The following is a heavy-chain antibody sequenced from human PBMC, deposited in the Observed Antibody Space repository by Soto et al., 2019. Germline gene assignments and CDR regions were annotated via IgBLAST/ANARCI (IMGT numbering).Heavy chain of an antibody. D-gene: IGHD2-2*01. CDR1: GGSISSGGYY. CDR2: IYYSGST. Sequence: SETLSLTCTVSGGSISSGGYYWSWIRQHPGKGLEWIGYIYYSGSTYYNPSLKSRVTISVDTSKNQFSLKLSSVTAADTAVYYCASAPPDVPTFSNAFDIWGQGTMVTVS. J-gene: IGHJ3*02. CDR3: ASAPPDVPTFSNAFDI. V-gene: IGHV4-61*08.